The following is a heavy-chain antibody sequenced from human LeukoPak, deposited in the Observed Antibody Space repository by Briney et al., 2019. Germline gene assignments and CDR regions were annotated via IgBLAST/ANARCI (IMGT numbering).Heavy chain of an antibody. J-gene: IGHJ4*02. CDR3: ARDEGSAVAGLDY. D-gene: IGHD6-19*01. CDR2: INPNSGGT. V-gene: IGHV1-2*02. CDR1: GYTFTSYY. Sequence: ASVKVSCKASGYTFTSYYMHWVRQAPGQGLEWMGWINPNSGGTNYAQKFQGRVTMTRDTSISTAYMELSRLRSDDTAVYYCARDEGSAVAGLDYWGQGTLVTVSS.